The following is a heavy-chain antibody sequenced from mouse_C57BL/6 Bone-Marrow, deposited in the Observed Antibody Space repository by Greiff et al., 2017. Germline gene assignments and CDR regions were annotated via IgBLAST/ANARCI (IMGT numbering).Heavy chain of an antibody. CDR2: ISSGGDYI. Sequence: EVQGVESGEGLVKPGGSLKLSCAASGFTFSSYAMSWVRQTPEQRLEWVAYISSGGDYIYYADTVKGRFTISRDNARNTLYLQMSSLKSEDTAMYDCTRDDGNYGPFAYWGQGTLVTVSA. J-gene: IGHJ3*01. D-gene: IGHD2-3*01. CDR1: GFTFSSYA. V-gene: IGHV5-9-1*02. CDR3: TRDDGNYGPFAY.